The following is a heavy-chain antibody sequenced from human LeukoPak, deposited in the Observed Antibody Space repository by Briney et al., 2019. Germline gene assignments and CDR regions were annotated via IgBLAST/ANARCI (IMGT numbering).Heavy chain of an antibody. CDR2: LDTDGTDT. CDR3: ARDQFSGIAALGY. D-gene: IGHD6-6*01. V-gene: IGHV3-74*01. Sequence: PGGSLRLSCAASGFTFGTYWMHWVRQAPGKGLVWVSRLDTDGTDTAYADSVKGRFTISRDNAKNSLYLQMNSLRAEDTAVYYCARDQFSGIAALGYWGQGTLVTVSS. CDR1: GFTFGTYW. J-gene: IGHJ4*02.